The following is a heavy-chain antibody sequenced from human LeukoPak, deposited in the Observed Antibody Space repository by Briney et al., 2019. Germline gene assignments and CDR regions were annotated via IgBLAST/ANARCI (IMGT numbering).Heavy chain of an antibody. CDR2: INHSGST. CDR1: GGSFSDYY. Sequence: PSETLSLTCAVYGGSFSDYYWGWIRQPPGKGLEWIGEINHSGSTNYNPSLKSRVTISVDTSKNQFSLKLSSVTAADTAVYYCARVGKQWLVLRGWFDPWGQGTLVTVSS. CDR3: ARVGKQWLVLRGWFDP. V-gene: IGHV4-34*01. J-gene: IGHJ5*02. D-gene: IGHD6-19*01.